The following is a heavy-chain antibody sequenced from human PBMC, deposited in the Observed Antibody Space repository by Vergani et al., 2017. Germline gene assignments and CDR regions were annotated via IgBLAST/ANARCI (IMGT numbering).Heavy chain of an antibody. D-gene: IGHD2-2*02. CDR1: GYTFTGYY. Sequence: QVQLVQSGAEVKKHGASVKVSCKASGYTFTGYYMHWVRQAPGQGLEWMGWINPNSGGTNYAQKFQGRVTMTRDTSISTAYMELSRLRSDDTAVYYCARIPLGYCSSTSCYNDYWGQGTLVTVSS. CDR2: INPNSGGT. CDR3: ARIPLGYCSSTSCYNDY. J-gene: IGHJ4*02. V-gene: IGHV1-2*02.